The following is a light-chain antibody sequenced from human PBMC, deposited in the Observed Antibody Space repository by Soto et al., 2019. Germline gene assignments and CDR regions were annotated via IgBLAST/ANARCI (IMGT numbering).Light chain of an antibody. CDR1: SSDVGGYHY. V-gene: IGLV2-14*01. CDR3: SSYTRSSTYV. Sequence: QSALTQPASVSGSPGQSITISCTGTSSDVGGYHYVSWYQQHPGKAPKLMIYDVANRPSGVSNRFSGSKSGNTASLTISGLQAEDEADYHCSSYTRSSTYVFGTGTKVTVL. CDR2: DVA. J-gene: IGLJ1*01.